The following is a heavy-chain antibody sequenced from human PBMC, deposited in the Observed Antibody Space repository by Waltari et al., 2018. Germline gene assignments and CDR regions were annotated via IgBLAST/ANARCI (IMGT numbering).Heavy chain of an antibody. Sequence: EVQLLESGGDLVQPGGSLRLSCAVSGFSFSIYAMSWGRQAPGKGLEWVAAISGGVDNTFYLDTVKGRFTSSIDISTNTLFLEMSSLRVEDTALYYCTRAAHGYGDWSWGHGTLVTVSS. J-gene: IGHJ5*01. CDR3: TRAAHGYGDWS. D-gene: IGHD2-21*02. V-gene: IGHV3-23*01. CDR1: GFSFSIYA. CDR2: ISGGVDNT.